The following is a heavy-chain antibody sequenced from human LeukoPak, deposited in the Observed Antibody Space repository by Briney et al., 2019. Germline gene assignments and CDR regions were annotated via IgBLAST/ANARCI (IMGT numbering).Heavy chain of an antibody. CDR1: GGSISSSSYY. V-gene: IGHV4-61*02. CDR2: IYTSGST. Sequence: SETLSLTCTVSGGSISSSSYYWSWIRQPAGKGLEWIGRIYTSGSTNYNPSLKSRVTMSVDTSKNQFSLKLSSVTAADTAVYYCARGVAAAGTDIYYFDYWGQGTLVTVSS. J-gene: IGHJ4*02. D-gene: IGHD6-13*01. CDR3: ARGVAAAGTDIYYFDY.